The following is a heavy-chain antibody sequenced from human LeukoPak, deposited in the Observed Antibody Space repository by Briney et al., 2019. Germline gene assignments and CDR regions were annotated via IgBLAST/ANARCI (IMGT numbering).Heavy chain of an antibody. CDR3: ARDDYGDYEFDY. V-gene: IGHV3-30*02. CDR1: GFTFSSYG. J-gene: IGHJ4*02. D-gene: IGHD4-17*01. CDR2: IRYDGSNK. Sequence: GGSLRLSCAASGFTFSSYGMHWVRQAPGKGLEWVAFIRYDGSNKYYADSVKGRFTISRDNSKNTLYLQMNSLRAEDTAVYYCARDDYGDYEFDYWGQGTLVTVSS.